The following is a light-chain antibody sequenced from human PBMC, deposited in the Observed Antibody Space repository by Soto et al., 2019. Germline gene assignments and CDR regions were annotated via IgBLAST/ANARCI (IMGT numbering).Light chain of an antibody. CDR3: QQYNKCPSSWP. J-gene: IGKJ1*01. Sequence: EIVMTQSPATLSVSPGESATLSCRASQSVSSNLAWYQQKPGQAPRLLIYGASTRATGVPARFGGSGSGTVFTFTISSLQSEDFAVYYCQQYNKCPSSWPFGQGTKVEIK. V-gene: IGKV3-15*01. CDR2: GAS. CDR1: QSVSSN.